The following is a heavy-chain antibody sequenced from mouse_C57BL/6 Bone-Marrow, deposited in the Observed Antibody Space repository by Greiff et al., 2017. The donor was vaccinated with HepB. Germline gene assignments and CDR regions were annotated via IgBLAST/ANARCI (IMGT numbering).Heavy chain of an antibody. CDR2: IYPRSGNT. CDR1: GYTFTSYG. Sequence: QVQLQQSGAELARPGASVKLSCKASGYTFTSYGISWVKQRTGQGLEWIGEIYPRSGNTYYNEKFKGKATLTADKSSSTAYMELRSLTSEDSAVYFCARSGTTVVAKNYFDYWGQGTTLTVSS. D-gene: IGHD1-1*01. V-gene: IGHV1-81*01. J-gene: IGHJ2*01. CDR3: ARSGTTVVAKNYFDY.